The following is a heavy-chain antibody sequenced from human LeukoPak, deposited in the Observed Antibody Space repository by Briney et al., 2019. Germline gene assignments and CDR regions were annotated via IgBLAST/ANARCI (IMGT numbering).Heavy chain of an antibody. CDR2: LGGSGVYT. V-gene: IGHV3-23*01. D-gene: IGHD3-10*01. CDR3: AKLAGGTMARWYFDY. J-gene: IGHJ4*02. Sequence: PGGSLRLSCAASGFTFSGYAMSWVRQAPGKGLEWVSGLGGSGVYTYYADSVKGRFTISRDNSRNTLYLQMNSLRAEDTAVYYCAKLAGGTMARWYFDYWGQGTLVTVSS. CDR1: GFTFSGYA.